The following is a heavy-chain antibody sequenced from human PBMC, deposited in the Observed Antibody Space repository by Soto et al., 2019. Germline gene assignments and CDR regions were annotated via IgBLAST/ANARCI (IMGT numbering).Heavy chain of an antibody. Sequence: GGSLRLSCAASGFTFSSYWMSWVRQAPGKGLEWVANIKQDGSEKYYVDSVKGRFTISRDNAKNSLYLQTNSLRAEDTAVYYCASVLVGATIFDYWGQGTLVTISS. J-gene: IGHJ4*02. V-gene: IGHV3-7*01. CDR2: IKQDGSEK. D-gene: IGHD1-26*01. CDR1: GFTFSSYW. CDR3: ASVLVGATIFDY.